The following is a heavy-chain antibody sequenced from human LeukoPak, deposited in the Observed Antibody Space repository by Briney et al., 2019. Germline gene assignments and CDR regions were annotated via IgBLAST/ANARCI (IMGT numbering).Heavy chain of an antibody. V-gene: IGHV3-7*01. CDR2: IKEDGGEK. J-gene: IGHJ6*02. Sequence: GGSLRLSCAASGFTFSRYWMTWFRQAPGKGLEWVANIKEDGGEKYYVASVRGRFTISRDNAKSSLFLQMNSLRAEDTAVYYCASLAVAAYYYYGMDVWGQGTTVTVSS. D-gene: IGHD6-19*01. CDR1: GFTFSRYW. CDR3: ASLAVAAYYYYGMDV.